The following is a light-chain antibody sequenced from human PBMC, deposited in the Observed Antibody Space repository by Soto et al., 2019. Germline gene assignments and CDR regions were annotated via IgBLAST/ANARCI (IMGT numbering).Light chain of an antibody. CDR3: QQYSNWPPGT. CDR2: DAS. Sequence: EIVLTQSPGTLSLSPGERATLSCRASQSVSRNYVAWYQQKPGQPPRLLIYDASARATGIPDRFSGSGSGADFTLTINRLEPEDLAVYYCQQYSNWPPGTFGQGTKVDIK. CDR1: QSVSRNY. V-gene: IGKV3-20*01. J-gene: IGKJ1*01.